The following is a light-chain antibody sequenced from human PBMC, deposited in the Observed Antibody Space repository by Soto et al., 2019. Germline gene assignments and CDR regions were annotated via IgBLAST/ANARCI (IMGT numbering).Light chain of an antibody. Sequence: EIVLTQSPGALSVAPGETLSLSCRASEAINNNVVAWYQQRPGQVPRLLMYGASIRVSGVPDRISGRRSGTGFILNIARVEPEDSAVYFCQQYHLSPLTFGGGTQV. J-gene: IGKJ4*01. CDR2: GAS. CDR1: EAINNNV. CDR3: QQYHLSPLT. V-gene: IGKV3-20*01.